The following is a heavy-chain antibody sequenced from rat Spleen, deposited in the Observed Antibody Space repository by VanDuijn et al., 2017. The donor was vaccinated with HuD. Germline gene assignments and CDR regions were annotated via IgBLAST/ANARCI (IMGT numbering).Heavy chain of an antibody. CDR2: ISTSGSNT. D-gene: IGHD1-9*01. Sequence: EVQLVESDGGLVLPGRSLKLSCAASGFSFSNHYMAWVRQAPKKGLEWVATISTSGSNTFYPDSVKGRFTISRDNAKSSLYLQMSSLKSEDTATYYCTRLGDTHYGYNPLDAWGQGASVTVSS. CDR3: TRLGDTHYGYNPLDA. V-gene: IGHV5-25*01. CDR1: GFSFSNHY. J-gene: IGHJ4*01.